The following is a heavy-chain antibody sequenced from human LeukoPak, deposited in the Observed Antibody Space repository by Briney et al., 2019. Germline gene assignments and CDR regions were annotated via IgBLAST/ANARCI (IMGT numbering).Heavy chain of an antibody. CDR3: AIVGATIDFDY. CDR2: ISSSSSYI. D-gene: IGHD1-26*01. J-gene: IGHJ4*02. Sequence: GGSLRLSCAASGFTFSSYSMNWVRQAPWKGLEWVSSISSSSSYIYYADSVKGRFTISRDNAKNSLYLQMNSLRAEDTAVYYCAIVGATIDFDYLGQGTLVTVSS. CDR1: GFTFSSYS. V-gene: IGHV3-21*01.